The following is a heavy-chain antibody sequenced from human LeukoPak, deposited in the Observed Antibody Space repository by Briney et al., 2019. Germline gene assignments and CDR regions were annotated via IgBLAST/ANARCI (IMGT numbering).Heavy chain of an antibody. D-gene: IGHD1-26*01. J-gene: IGHJ4*02. CDR1: GDSVSSNNAA. V-gene: IGHV6-1*01. CDR3: ARSPSGSYPDQ. CDR2: IYYRSKWYT. Sequence: SQTLSLTCAISGDSVSSNNAASNWIRQSPSRGLEWLGRIYYRSKWYTDYAVSVTSRITINADTSKHQFSLQLNSVPHEDTAVYYCARSPSGSYPDQWGEGTLVTVSS.